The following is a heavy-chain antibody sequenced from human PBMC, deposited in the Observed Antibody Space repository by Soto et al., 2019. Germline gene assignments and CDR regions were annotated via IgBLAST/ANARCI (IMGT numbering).Heavy chain of an antibody. CDR3: ARGNDKASSTWANFDY. D-gene: IGHD6-13*01. J-gene: IGHJ4*02. Sequence: PSETLSLTCAVSGGSISTSNWWNWVRQPPGKGLEWIGEIYHSGSSRYNPSLKSRVTMSVDKSKNHFSLNLNSVTAADTAVYYCARGNDKASSTWANFDYWGQGTLVTVSS. CDR2: IYHSGSS. V-gene: IGHV4-4*02. CDR1: GGSISTSNW.